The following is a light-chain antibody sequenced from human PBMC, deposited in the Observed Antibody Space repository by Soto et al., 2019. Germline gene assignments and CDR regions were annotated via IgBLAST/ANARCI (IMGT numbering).Light chain of an antibody. CDR1: QSIRSW. J-gene: IGKJ1*01. V-gene: IGKV1-5*01. Sequence: DIQMTQSPSTLSASVGDRVTITCRASQSIRSWLAWYQQKPGKAPKVLIYDASSLESGVPSRFSGSGSGTEFTLTISSXQPDDFATYYCQHNNGYSWTFGQGTQVDIK. CDR2: DAS. CDR3: QHNNGYSWT.